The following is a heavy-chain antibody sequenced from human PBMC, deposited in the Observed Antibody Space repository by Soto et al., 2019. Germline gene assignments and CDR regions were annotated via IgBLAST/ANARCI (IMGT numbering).Heavy chain of an antibody. V-gene: IGHV3-30*19. D-gene: IGHD2-8*01. CDR2: ISYDGDNK. CDR3: VKKIMGYAANSDAMDV. J-gene: IGHJ6*02. CDR1: GFTFRNYG. Sequence: PGESLKISCPPSGFTFRNYGLHWVRQAPGKGLEWVALISYDGDNKYYTDSARGRFTVSRDNFKNTLFLQMDSLRPEDTAFYYCVKKIMGYAANSDAMDVWGQGTTVTVSS.